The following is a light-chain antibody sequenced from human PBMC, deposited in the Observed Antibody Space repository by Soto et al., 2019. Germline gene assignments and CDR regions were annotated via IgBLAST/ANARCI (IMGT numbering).Light chain of an antibody. V-gene: IGKV1-17*03. CDR2: AAS. Sequence: DIQMTQSPSAMSASVGDRVTIPCRASQALTNYLVWFQQKPGTVPKRLIYAASSLQSGVPSRFSGSRSGTEFTLTISSLQPEDFATYYCLQHNSYPLTFGGGTKVEIK. CDR1: QALTNY. J-gene: IGKJ4*01. CDR3: LQHNSYPLT.